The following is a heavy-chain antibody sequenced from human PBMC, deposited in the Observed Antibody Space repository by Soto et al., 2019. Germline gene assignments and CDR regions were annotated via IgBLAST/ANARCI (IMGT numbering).Heavy chain of an antibody. CDR3: TRDLGYRHLTNYMDV. D-gene: IGHD5-18*01. V-gene: IGHV3-49*03. Sequence: PGGSLRLSCTASGFTFGDYAMSWFRQAPGKGLEWVGFIRSKAYGGTTEYAASVNGRFTISRDDSKSIAYLQMNSLKTEDTAVYYCTRDLGYRHLTNYMDVWGKGTTVTVSS. J-gene: IGHJ6*03. CDR1: GFTFGDYA. CDR2: IRSKAYGGTT.